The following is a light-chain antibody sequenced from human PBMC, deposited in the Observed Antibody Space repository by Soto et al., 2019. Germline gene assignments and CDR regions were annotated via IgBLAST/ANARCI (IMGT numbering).Light chain of an antibody. CDR3: QQYNAYWT. CDR1: QSINTW. CDR2: QAS. Sequence: DIQMTQSPSTLSASVGDRVTITCRASQSINTWLAWYQQKPGKAPKLRIYQASTLGSGVPSRFSGSGSGTDFTLTISSLQPDDFATYYCQQYNAYWTFGQGTKVEIK. V-gene: IGKV1-5*03. J-gene: IGKJ1*01.